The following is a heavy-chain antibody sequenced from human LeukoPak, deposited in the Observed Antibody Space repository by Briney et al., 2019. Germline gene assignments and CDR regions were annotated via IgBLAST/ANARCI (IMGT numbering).Heavy chain of an antibody. V-gene: IGHV3-15*01. CDR2: IKSKTDGGTT. Sequence: GGSLRLSCAASGFTFSNAWMSWVRQAPGKGLEWVGRIKSKTDGGTTDYAAPVKGRFTISRDDSKNTLYLQMNSLKTEDTAVYYCTTGRPRLYYYYYYGMDVWGQGTTATVSS. J-gene: IGHJ6*02. CDR3: TTGRPRLYYYYYYGMDV. CDR1: GFTFSNAW. D-gene: IGHD2-8*01.